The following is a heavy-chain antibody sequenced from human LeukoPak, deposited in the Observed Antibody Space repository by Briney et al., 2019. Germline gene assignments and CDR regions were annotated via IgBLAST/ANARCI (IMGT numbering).Heavy chain of an antibody. CDR3: ARDWRMVGQPYWYFDL. V-gene: IGHV3-53*01. D-gene: IGHD2-8*01. Sequence: GGSLRLSCAASGFTVSSNYMSWVRQAPGKGLEWVSVIYSGGSTYYADSVKGRFTISRDNSKNTLYLQMNSLRAEDTAVYYCARDWRMVGQPYWYFDLWGRGTLVTVSS. J-gene: IGHJ2*01. CDR1: GFTVSSNY. CDR2: IYSGGST.